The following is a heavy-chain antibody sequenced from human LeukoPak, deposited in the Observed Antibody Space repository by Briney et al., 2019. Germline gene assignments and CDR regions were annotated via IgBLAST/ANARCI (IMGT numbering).Heavy chain of an antibody. CDR1: GFNFSAYG. CDR2: ISFHGANE. V-gene: IGHV3-30*18. J-gene: IGHJ1*01. CDR3: AKGRRGSSYVHYFDT. D-gene: IGHD3-22*01. Sequence: PGGSLRLSCTASGFNFSAYGVHWVRQAPGKGLDWVAVISFHGANEYYADSVKGRFTISRDNSNNTLYLQMNSVRAEDTAVYYCAKGRRGSSYVHYFDTWGQGTLVIVSS.